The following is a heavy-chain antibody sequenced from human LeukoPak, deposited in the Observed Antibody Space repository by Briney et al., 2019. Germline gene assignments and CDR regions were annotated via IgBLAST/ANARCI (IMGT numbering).Heavy chain of an antibody. J-gene: IGHJ4*02. V-gene: IGHV4-34*01. Sequence: SETLSLTCSVSIGSISTYYWSWIRQPPGKGLEWIGEISHSGSTNYNPSLKSRVTISVDTSKNQFSLKLSSVTAADTAVYYCARRPYSSGWPLLDYWGQGTLVTVSS. CDR2: ISHSGST. CDR1: IGSISTYY. D-gene: IGHD6-19*01. CDR3: ARRPYSSGWPLLDY.